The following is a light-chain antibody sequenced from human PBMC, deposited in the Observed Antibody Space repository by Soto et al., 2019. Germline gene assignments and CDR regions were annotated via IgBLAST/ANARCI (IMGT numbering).Light chain of an antibody. V-gene: IGKV3-11*01. CDR3: QQYNNWPLT. CDR1: QLVSSY. Sequence: VLTQSPATLSLSPGERATLSCRASQLVSSYLAWYQHKPGQAPRLLIYDASDRAPGVPARFSGSGSGTDFTLTISSLEPEDFAVYYCQQYNNWPLTFGGGTKVDIK. J-gene: IGKJ4*01. CDR2: DAS.